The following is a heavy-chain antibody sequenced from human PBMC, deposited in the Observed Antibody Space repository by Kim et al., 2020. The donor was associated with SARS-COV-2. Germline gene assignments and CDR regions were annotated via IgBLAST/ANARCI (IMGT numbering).Heavy chain of an antibody. CDR2: IYYSGST. CDR3: ARGAKVRGVIIHRPYNWFDP. D-gene: IGHD3-10*01. CDR1: GGSISSSSYY. V-gene: IGHV4-39*01. Sequence: SETLSLTCTVSGGSISSSSYYWGWIRQPPGKGLEWIGSIYYSGSTYYNPSLKSRVTISVDTSKNQFSLKLSSVTAADTAVYYCARGAKVRGVIIHRPYNWFDPWGQGTLVTVSS. J-gene: IGHJ5*02.